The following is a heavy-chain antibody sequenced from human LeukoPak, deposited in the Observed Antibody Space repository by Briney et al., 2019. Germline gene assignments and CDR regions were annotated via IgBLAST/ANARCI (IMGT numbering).Heavy chain of an antibody. V-gene: IGHV4-61*02. CDR3: ARGHTTMVRGTYSYFFDY. J-gene: IGHJ4*02. D-gene: IGHD3-10*01. CDR1: GGSISSGSYY. CDR2: IYTSGST. Sequence: PSQTLSLTCTVSGGSISSGSYYWSWIRQPAGKGLEWIGRIYTSGSTNYNPSLKSRVTISVDTSKNQFSLKLSSVTAADTAVYYCARGHTTMVRGTYSYFFDYWGQGALVTVSS.